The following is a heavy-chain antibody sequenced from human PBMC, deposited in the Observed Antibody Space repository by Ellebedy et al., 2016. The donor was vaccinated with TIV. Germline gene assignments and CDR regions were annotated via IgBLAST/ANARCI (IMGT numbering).Heavy chain of an antibody. Sequence: GESLKISCAAFGFTFTTYWMSWVRQAPGKGLEWVANMNQFGSEKYYVDSVNGRFTISIDNAHNSLYLHMNNLRAEDTAVYYCARDPNSPGDTGYGDYWGQGVVVTVST. D-gene: IGHD5-12*01. CDR1: GFTFTTYW. J-gene: IGHJ4*02. CDR3: ARDPNSPGDTGYGDY. CDR2: MNQFGSEK. V-gene: IGHV3-7*03.